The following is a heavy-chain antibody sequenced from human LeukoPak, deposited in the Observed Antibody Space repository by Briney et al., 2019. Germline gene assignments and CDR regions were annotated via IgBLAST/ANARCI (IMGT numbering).Heavy chain of an antibody. J-gene: IGHJ5*02. CDR1: GYSFNIYE. Sequence: ASVKVSCKTSGYSFNIYEINWVRQATGQGLEWMGWVNPNSGDTDYAQKFQGRLTMTRNTSISTAYMELSGLRLEDTAAYYCSRGPRFDPWGQGTQVTVSS. CDR2: VNPNSGDT. V-gene: IGHV1-8*01. CDR3: SRGPRFDP.